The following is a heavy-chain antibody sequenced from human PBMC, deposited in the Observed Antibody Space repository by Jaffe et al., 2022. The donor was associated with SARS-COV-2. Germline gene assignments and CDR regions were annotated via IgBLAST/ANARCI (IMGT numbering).Heavy chain of an antibody. CDR3: ARGAVPAGLRHLDY. CDR1: GLIFNNYA. CDR2: ISYDGRNK. V-gene: IGHV3-30*04. Sequence: QVQLVESGGGVVQPGRSLRLSCAASGLIFNNYAMHWVRQAPGKGLEWVAVISYDGRNKYYADSVRGRFTISRDDSKSTLYLQMDSLRSEDTAVYYCARGAVPAGLRHLDYWGQGTLVTVSS. D-gene: IGHD2-2*01. J-gene: IGHJ4*02.